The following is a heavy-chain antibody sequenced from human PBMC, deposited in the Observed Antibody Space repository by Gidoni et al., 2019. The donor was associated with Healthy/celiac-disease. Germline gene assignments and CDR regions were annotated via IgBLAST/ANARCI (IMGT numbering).Heavy chain of an antibody. CDR2: IRGSGGST. CDR3: AKDPRGITIFGVVVDY. J-gene: IGHJ4*02. D-gene: IGHD3-3*01. V-gene: IGHV3-23*01. Sequence: EVQLLESGGGLVQPGGSLSISCAASGFTVSSYAMSWVRQAPGKGLEWVSAIRGSGGSTYYADSVKGRFTISRDNSKNTLYLQMNSLRAEDTAVYYCAKDPRGITIFGVVVDYWGQGTLVTVSS. CDR1: GFTVSSYA.